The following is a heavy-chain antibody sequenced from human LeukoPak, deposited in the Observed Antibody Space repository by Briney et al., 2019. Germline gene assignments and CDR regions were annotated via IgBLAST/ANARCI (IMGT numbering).Heavy chain of an antibody. CDR3: VKALGYCSGGSCLAFDI. CDR2: IRSNGGST. D-gene: IGHD2-15*01. Sequence: GGSLRLSCSASGFTFSNYAMHWVRQAPGKGLEYVSAIRSNGGSTYYADSVKGRFTISRDNSKNTLYLQMSSLRAEDTAVYYCVKALGYCSGGSCLAFDIWGQGTMVTVSS. J-gene: IGHJ3*02. V-gene: IGHV3-64D*06. CDR1: GFTFSNYA.